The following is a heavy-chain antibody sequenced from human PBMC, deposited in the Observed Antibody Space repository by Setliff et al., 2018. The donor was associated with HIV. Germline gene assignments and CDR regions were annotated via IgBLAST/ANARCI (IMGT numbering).Heavy chain of an antibody. V-gene: IGHV1-2*06. J-gene: IGHJ4*02. CDR2: INPNSRGT. Sequence: ASVKVSCKASVYTFTGYYIHWVRQAPGQGLEWMGRINPNSRGTNYAQKFQGRVTMTMDTSISTAYMELSSLRSDDTAVYYCARGVHTTPYYFDYWGQGTLVTVSS. CDR3: ARGVHTTPYYFDY. CDR1: VYTFTGYY. D-gene: IGHD1-1*01.